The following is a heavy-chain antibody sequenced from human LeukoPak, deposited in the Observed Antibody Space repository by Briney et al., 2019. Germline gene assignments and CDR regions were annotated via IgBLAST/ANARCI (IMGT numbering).Heavy chain of an antibody. Sequence: ASVKVSCKASGYTFTGYYMHWVRQAPGQGLEWMGWINPNSGGTNYAQKFQGRVTMTRDTSISTAYMELSRLRSDDTAVYYCARGHVLRYFDWLLNPGPFDYWGQGTLVTVSS. V-gene: IGHV1-2*02. J-gene: IGHJ4*02. CDR2: INPNSGGT. D-gene: IGHD3-9*01. CDR3: ARGHVLRYFDWLLNPGPFDY. CDR1: GYTFTGYY.